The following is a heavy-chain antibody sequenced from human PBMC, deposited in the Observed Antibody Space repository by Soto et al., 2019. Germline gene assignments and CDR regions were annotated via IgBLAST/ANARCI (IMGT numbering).Heavy chain of an antibody. CDR1: GFTFSSYG. CDR2: ISYDGSNK. D-gene: IGHD1-20*01. Sequence: GGSLRLSCAASGFTFSSYGMHWVRQAPGKGLEWVAVISYDGSNKYYADSVKGRFTISRDNSKNTLYLQMNSLRAEDTAVYYCAKGDHNWKIDYWGQGTLVTVSS. J-gene: IGHJ4*02. V-gene: IGHV3-30*18. CDR3: AKGDHNWKIDY.